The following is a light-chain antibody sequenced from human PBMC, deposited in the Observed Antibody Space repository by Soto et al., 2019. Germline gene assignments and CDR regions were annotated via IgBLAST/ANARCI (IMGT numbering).Light chain of an antibody. V-gene: IGLV2-8*01. J-gene: IGLJ2*01. CDR3: SSYAGSNNLGV. CDR2: EVS. Sequence: QSALTQPPSASGSPGQSVTTSCTGTSSDVGGYNYVSWYQQHPGKAPKLMIYEVSKRPSGVPDRFSGSKSGNTASLTVSGLQAEDEADYYCSSYAGSNNLGVFGGGTKVTVL. CDR1: SSDVGGYNY.